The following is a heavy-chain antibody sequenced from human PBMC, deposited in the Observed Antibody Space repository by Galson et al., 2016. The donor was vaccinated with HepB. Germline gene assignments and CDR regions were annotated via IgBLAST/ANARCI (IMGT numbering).Heavy chain of an antibody. CDR2: ISYDGSNK. D-gene: IGHD1-26*01. CDR1: GFTFSSYD. CDR3: ARPPDTGDDAFDI. V-gene: IGHV3-30*03. J-gene: IGHJ3*02. Sequence: SLRLSCAASGFTFSSYDMHWVRQAPGKGLEWVALISYDGSNKYYAESVKGRFTISRENSKNTLYLEMNSLRAEDTALYYCARPPDTGDDAFDIWGQGTMVTVSS.